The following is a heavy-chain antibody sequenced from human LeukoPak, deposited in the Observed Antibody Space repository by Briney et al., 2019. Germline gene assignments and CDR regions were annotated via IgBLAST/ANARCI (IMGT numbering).Heavy chain of an antibody. V-gene: IGHV3-33*01. CDR2: IWYDGSNK. D-gene: IGHD5-12*01. Sequence: GGSLRLSCAASGFTFSSYGMHWVRQAPGKGLEWVSIIWYDGSNKYYADSVKGRFTISRDNSKNTLYLQMNSLRAEDTAVYYCARESRDGYGLDYWGQGTLVTVS. J-gene: IGHJ4*02. CDR3: ARESRDGYGLDY. CDR1: GFTFSSYG.